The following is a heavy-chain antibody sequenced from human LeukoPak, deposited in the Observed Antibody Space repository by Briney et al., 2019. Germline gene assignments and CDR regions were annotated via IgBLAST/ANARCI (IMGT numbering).Heavy chain of an antibody. Sequence: SETLSLTCTVSGGPISSYYWSWIRQPPGKGLEWIGYIYYSGSTNYNPSLKSRVTISVDTSKNQFSLKLSSVTAADTAVYYCARLPYYDILTGYYVGGAFDIWGQGTMVTVSS. J-gene: IGHJ3*02. CDR1: GGPISSYY. V-gene: IGHV4-59*01. D-gene: IGHD3-9*01. CDR3: ARLPYYDILTGYYVGGAFDI. CDR2: IYYSGST.